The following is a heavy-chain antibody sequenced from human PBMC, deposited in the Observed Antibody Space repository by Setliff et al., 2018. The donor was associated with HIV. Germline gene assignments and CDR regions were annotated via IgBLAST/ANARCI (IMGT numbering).Heavy chain of an antibody. CDR3: AKNIAGVCYSGLDY. CDR2: ISGSGGST. J-gene: IGHJ4*02. V-gene: IGHV3-23*01. D-gene: IGHD2-15*01. Sequence: PGGSLRLSCVVSGFTFGSYAMSWVRQAPGKGLEWVSGISGSGGSTYYVDSVKGRFTISRDNSKNTLYLQMNSLGAADTAVYYCAKNIAGVCYSGLDYWGQGALVTVSS. CDR1: GFTFGSYA.